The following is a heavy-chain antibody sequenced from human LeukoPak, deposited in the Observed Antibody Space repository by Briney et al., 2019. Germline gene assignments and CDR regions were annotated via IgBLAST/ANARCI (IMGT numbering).Heavy chain of an antibody. D-gene: IGHD1-26*01. CDR3: AKNGGSWPYYFDY. CDR2: IKQDGDEK. V-gene: IGHV3-7*01. CDR1: GFTFSSFW. J-gene: IGHJ4*02. Sequence: GGSLRLSCAASGFTFSSFWMSWVRQAPGKGLEWVANIKQDGDEKYYVDSVEGRFTISRDNAKNSLYLEMNSLRAEDTAVYYCAKNGGSWPYYFDYWGQGTLVTVSS.